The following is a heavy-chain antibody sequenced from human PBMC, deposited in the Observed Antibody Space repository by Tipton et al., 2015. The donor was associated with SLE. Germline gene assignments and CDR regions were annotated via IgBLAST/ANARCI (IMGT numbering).Heavy chain of an antibody. Sequence: TLSLTCTVSGASISGHYYNWIRQSPGKGLDFIGYIYYSRDTNYNTSLKSRVSISVDTSKNQLSLKLTSVTAADTAVDYCARGSVVADDYWGQGTLVTVSS. CDR1: GASISGHY. D-gene: IGHD2-15*01. CDR3: ARGSVVADDY. J-gene: IGHJ4*02. CDR2: IYYSRDT. V-gene: IGHV4-59*11.